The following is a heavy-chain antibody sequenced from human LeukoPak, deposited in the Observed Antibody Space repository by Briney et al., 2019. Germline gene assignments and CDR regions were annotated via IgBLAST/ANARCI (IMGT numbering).Heavy chain of an antibody. CDR1: GFAFRSYS. CDR3: ARENWGTFDY. J-gene: IGHJ4*02. D-gene: IGHD7-27*01. CDR2: MKEDGSHI. Sequence: PGGSLRLSCEASGFAFRSYSMDWVRQAPGKGLEWVANMKEDGSHIYYVDSVKGRFTISRDNAKNSVYLQMNSLRADDTAVYYCARENWGTFDYWGQGTLVTVSS. V-gene: IGHV3-7*04.